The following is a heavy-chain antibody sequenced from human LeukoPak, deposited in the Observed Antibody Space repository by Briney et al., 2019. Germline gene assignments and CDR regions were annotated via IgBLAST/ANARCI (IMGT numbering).Heavy chain of an antibody. CDR3: ARDWNLMTANDAFDI. J-gene: IGHJ3*02. CDR2: IKQDGSEK. V-gene: IGHV3-7*01. CDR1: GFTFSYYW. Sequence: GGSLRLSCAASGFTFSYYWMSWVRQAPGKGLEWVANIKQDGSEKYYVDSVKGRFTISRDNAKNSLYLQMNSLRAEDTAVYYCARDWNLMTANDAFDIWGQGTMVTVSS. D-gene: IGHD1-7*01.